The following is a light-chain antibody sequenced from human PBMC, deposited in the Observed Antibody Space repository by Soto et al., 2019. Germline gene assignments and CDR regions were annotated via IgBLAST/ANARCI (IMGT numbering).Light chain of an antibody. CDR2: VAS. Sequence: EIVMTQSPATLSVSPGERATLSCRASQSVSSNLAWYQQTPGQAPRLLIYVASTRATGIPARFSGSGSGTEFTLTISSLQSEDFAVYSCQQYNNWPPETFGQGTKVEIK. V-gene: IGKV3-15*01. CDR3: QQYNNWPPET. J-gene: IGKJ1*01. CDR1: QSVSSN.